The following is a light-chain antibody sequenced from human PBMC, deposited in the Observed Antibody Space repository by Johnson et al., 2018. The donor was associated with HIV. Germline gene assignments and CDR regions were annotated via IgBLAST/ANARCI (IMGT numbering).Light chain of an antibody. Sequence: QSVLTQPPSVSAAPGQKVTISCSGSSSNIGNNYVSWYQQVPGTAPKLLIYENNKRPSGIPDRFSGSKSGTSATLGITGLPTGDEADYYCGTWDSSLSAYVFGTGTKVTVL. V-gene: IGLV1-51*01. CDR3: GTWDSSLSAYV. CDR2: ENN. CDR1: SSNIGNNY. J-gene: IGLJ1*01.